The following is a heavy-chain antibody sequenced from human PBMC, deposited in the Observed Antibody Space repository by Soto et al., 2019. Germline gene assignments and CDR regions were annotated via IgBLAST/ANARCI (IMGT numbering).Heavy chain of an antibody. D-gene: IGHD6-13*01. CDR3: ARKQAAAVANNWFDP. Sequence: QVQLVQSGAEVKKPGASVKVSCKASGYTFTSYGISWVRQAPGQGLEWMGWISAYNGNTNYAQKLQGRVTMTTDTSTSTDYMELRSLRSDDTAVYYCARKQAAAVANNWFDPWGQGTLVTVSS. CDR1: GYTFTSYG. V-gene: IGHV1-18*04. J-gene: IGHJ5*02. CDR2: ISAYNGNT.